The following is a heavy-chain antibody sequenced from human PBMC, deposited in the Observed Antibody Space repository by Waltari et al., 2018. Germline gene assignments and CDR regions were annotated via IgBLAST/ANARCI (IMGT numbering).Heavy chain of an antibody. D-gene: IGHD6-6*01. CDR2: IAPGASDT. Sequence: EVQLVQSGAEVKKPGESLKISCKGSGYSCTSYWIGWLRQMPGKGLEWMGIIAPGASDTRYSPSFQGQVTISADKSISNAYLKWSSLKASDTAMYYWARLGSSSGAYYYYYGMDVWGQGTTVTV. J-gene: IGHJ6*02. V-gene: IGHV5-51*03. CDR1: GYSCTSYW. CDR3: ARLGSSSGAYYYYYGMDV.